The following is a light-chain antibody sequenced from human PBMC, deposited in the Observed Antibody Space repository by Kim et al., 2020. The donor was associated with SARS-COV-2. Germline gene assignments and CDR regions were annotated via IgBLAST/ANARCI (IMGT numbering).Light chain of an antibody. Sequence: SPGESATLSGRASQSVSSNYLAWYQQKSGQAPRLLIYDTSSRATGIPDRFSGSGSGTDFTLTINRLDPEDFAVYYCQQYGSAPVTFGQGTKVDIK. J-gene: IGKJ1*01. CDR2: DTS. V-gene: IGKV3-20*01. CDR1: QSVSSNY. CDR3: QQYGSAPVT.